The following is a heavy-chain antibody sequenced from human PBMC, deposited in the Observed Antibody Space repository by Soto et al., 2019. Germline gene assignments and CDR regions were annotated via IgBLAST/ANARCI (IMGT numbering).Heavy chain of an antibody. CDR1: GGSISSYY. V-gene: IGHV4-59*01. J-gene: IGHJ3*02. CDR3: ASTTQVLRRGAFDI. Sequence: KPSETLSLTCTVSGGSISSYYWSWIRQPPGKGLEWIGYIYYSGSTNYNPSLKSRVTISVDTSKNQFSLKLSSVTAADTAVYYCASTTQVLRRGAFDIWGRGTMVTVSS. CDR2: IYYSGST. D-gene: IGHD2-15*01.